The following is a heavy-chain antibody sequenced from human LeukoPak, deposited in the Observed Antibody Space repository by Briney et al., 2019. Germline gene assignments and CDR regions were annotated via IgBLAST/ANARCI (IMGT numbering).Heavy chain of an antibody. V-gene: IGHV4-30-4*01. CDR2: IYYSGST. J-gene: IGHJ5*02. CDR3: ASLGRMVRGVTS. CDR1: GGSISSGDYY. Sequence: PSETLSLTCTVSGGSISSGDYYWSWIRQPPGTGLEWIGYIYYSGSTYYDPSLKSRVTISVDTSKNQFSLKLSSVTAADTAVYYCASLGRMVRGVTSWGQGTLVTVSS. D-gene: IGHD3-10*01.